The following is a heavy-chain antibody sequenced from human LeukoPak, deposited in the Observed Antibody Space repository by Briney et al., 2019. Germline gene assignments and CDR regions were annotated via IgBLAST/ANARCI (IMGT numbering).Heavy chain of an antibody. V-gene: IGHV3-48*03. Sequence: GGSLRLSCAASGFTFSNYEMNWVRQAPGKGLEWISYISTSGTIEYYADSVKGRFTISRYDAKSSLYVQMNSLRDEDTAVYYCARFGYCGWNLEYWGQGTLVTVSS. D-gene: IGHD2-21*01. CDR2: ISTSGTIE. CDR1: GFTFSNYE. CDR3: ARFGYCGWNLEY. J-gene: IGHJ4*02.